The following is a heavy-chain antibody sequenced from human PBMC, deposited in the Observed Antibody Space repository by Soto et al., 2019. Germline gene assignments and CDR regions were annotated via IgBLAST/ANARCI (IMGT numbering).Heavy chain of an antibody. J-gene: IGHJ4*02. D-gene: IGHD3-22*01. Sequence: PGGSLRLSCAASGFTFSSYLMHWVRQAPGKGLVWVSRINSDGSSTTYADSVKGRFTISRDSAKNTLYLQMNSLRAEDTAVYYCAKDPSRGYYYDSSGYFDYWGQGTLVTVSS. CDR3: AKDPSRGYYYDSSGYFDY. CDR2: INSDGSST. V-gene: IGHV3-74*01. CDR1: GFTFSSYL.